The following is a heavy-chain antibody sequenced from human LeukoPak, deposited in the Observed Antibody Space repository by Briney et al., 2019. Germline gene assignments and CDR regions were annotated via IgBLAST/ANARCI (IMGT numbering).Heavy chain of an antibody. CDR2: IYSGGTT. J-gene: IGHJ4*02. Sequence: GGSLRLSRAASGFTVSSNYMSWVRQAPGKGLEWVSVIYSGGTTYYADSVEGRFTISRDNSKNTLYLQMNSLRAEDTAVYYCASAPYSSSWYRDCWGQGTLVTVSS. D-gene: IGHD6-13*01. V-gene: IGHV3-53*01. CDR3: ASAPYSSSWYRDC. CDR1: GFTVSSNY.